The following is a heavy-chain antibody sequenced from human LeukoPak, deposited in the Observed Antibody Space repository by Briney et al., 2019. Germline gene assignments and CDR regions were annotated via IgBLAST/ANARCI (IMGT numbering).Heavy chain of an antibody. CDR1: GFTFDDYA. J-gene: IGHJ6*03. CDR2: ITWNSGRV. CDR3: AKHTGNSIYSYFMDV. V-gene: IGHV3-9*01. Sequence: GGSLRLSCAASGFTFDDYAMHWVRQAPGKGLEWVSGITWNSGRVGYADSVKGRFTISRDNAKNSLYLQMNSLRAEDTALYYCAKHTGNSIYSYFMDVWGKGTTVTVSS. D-gene: IGHD1-7*01.